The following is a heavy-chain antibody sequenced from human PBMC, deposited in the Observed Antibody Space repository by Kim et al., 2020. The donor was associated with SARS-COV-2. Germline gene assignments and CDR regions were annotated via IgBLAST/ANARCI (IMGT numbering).Heavy chain of an antibody. Sequence: GGSLRLSCAASGFTFSDHYMDWVRQAPGKGLEWVGRTRNKANSYTTEYAASVRGRFTISRDDSRNSLYLQMNSLKTEDTAMYYCACSRAAPTAPYSFDY. CDR2: TRNKANSYTT. V-gene: IGHV3-72*01. CDR1: GFTFSDHY. CDR3: ACSRAAPTAPYSFDY. D-gene: IGHD1-1*01. J-gene: IGHJ4*01.